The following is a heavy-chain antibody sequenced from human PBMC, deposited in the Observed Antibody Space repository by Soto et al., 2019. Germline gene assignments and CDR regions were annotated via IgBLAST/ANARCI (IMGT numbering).Heavy chain of an antibody. CDR3: ARIPTNGGFSTTIGASLAN. CDR2: IYYSGST. V-gene: IGHV4-39*01. Sequence: PSETLSLTCTVSGGSISSSSYYWGWIRQPPGKGLEWIGSIYYSGSTYYNPSLKSRVTISVDTSKNQFSLKLSSVTAADTAVYYCARIPTNGGFSTTIGASLANWGQGTLATASS. J-gene: IGHJ4*02. CDR1: GGSISSSSYY. D-gene: IGHD3-16*01.